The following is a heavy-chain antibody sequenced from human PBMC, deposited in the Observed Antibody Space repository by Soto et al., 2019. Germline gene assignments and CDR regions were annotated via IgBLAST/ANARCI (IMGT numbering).Heavy chain of an antibody. J-gene: IGHJ4*02. Sequence: GGFLRLSCAASGFTFSSYAMHWVRQAPGTGLEWVAVISYDGSNKYYADSVKGRFTISRDNSKNTLYLQMNSLRTEDTAVYYCARVFGGMATVPFDYWGQGALVTVSS. CDR3: ARVFGGMATVPFDY. CDR1: GFTFSSYA. V-gene: IGHV3-30-3*01. D-gene: IGHD3-10*02. CDR2: ISYDGSNK.